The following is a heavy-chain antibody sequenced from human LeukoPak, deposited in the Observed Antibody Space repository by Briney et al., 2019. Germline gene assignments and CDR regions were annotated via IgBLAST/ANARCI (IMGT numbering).Heavy chain of an antibody. V-gene: IGHV1-69*06. CDR3: ARDPYGSGSYPFDP. Sequence: ASVKVSCKASGGTLSSYAISWVRQAPGQGLEWMGGIIPIFGTANYAQKFQGRVTITADKSTSTAYMELSSLRSEDTAVYYCARDPYGSGSYPFDPWGQGTLVTVSS. D-gene: IGHD3-10*01. J-gene: IGHJ5*02. CDR1: GGTLSSYA. CDR2: IIPIFGTA.